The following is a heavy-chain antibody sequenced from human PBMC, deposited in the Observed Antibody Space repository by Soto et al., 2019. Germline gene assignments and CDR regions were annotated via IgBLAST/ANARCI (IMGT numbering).Heavy chain of an antibody. D-gene: IGHD6-19*01. CDR2: INHSGST. V-gene: IGHV4-34*01. J-gene: IGHJ4*02. CDR3: ARVLCGYSSGWYCLRDYFDY. Sequence: TLSLTCAVYGGSFSGYYWSWIRQPPGKGLEWIGEINHSGSTNYNPSLKSRVTISVDTSKNQFSLKLSSVTAADTAVYYCARVLCGYSSGWYCLRDYFDYWGRGTLVTVSS. CDR1: GGSFSGYY.